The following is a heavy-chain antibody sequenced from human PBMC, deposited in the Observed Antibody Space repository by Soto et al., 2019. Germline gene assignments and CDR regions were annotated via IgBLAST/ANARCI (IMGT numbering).Heavy chain of an antibody. CDR2: ISWNSGSI. J-gene: IGHJ3*02. V-gene: IGHV3-9*01. CDR1: GFTFDDYA. D-gene: IGHD4-17*01. CDR3: AKDYGDYGRAFDI. Sequence: EVQLVESGGGLVQPGRSLRLSCAASGFTFDDYAMHWVRQAPGKGLEWVSGISWNSGSIGYADSVKGRFTISRDNAKNPLHLQMNSLRAEDSALYYCAKDYGDYGRAFDIWGQGTMVTVSS.